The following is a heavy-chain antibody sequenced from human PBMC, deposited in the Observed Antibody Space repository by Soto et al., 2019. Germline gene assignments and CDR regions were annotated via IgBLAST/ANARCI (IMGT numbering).Heavy chain of an antibody. J-gene: IGHJ4*02. CDR3: ARALYRSGTYYAFDN. CDR2: ISAYNGNT. CDR1: GYTPTNYD. Sequence: QVQLVQSGAEVKKHGASVKVSCKTSGYTPTNYDIGWVRQAPGQGLEYMGWISAYNGNTNYARKLQDRVTLTTDTSTRTAYMELRSLQSDDTAVYYCARALYRSGTYYAFDNWGQGTLVTVSS. D-gene: IGHD1-26*01. V-gene: IGHV1-18*01.